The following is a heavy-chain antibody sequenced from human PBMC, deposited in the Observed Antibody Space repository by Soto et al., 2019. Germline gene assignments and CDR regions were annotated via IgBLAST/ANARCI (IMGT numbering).Heavy chain of an antibody. CDR2: ISGSGGST. Sequence: EVQLLESGGGLVQPGGSLRLSCAASGFTFSSYAMSWVRQAPGKGLEWVSDISGSGGSTYYADSVKGRFTISRDNSKNTLYLQMNSLRAEDTAVYYCAKGRDIVATVGGWFDPWGQGTLVTVSS. D-gene: IGHD5-12*01. J-gene: IGHJ5*02. CDR1: GFTFSSYA. V-gene: IGHV3-23*01. CDR3: AKGRDIVATVGGWFDP.